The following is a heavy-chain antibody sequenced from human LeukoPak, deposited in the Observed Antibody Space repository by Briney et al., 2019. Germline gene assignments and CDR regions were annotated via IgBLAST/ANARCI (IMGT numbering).Heavy chain of an antibody. J-gene: IGHJ2*01. CDR3: ARGEAAAAADWYFDL. CDR1: GGSISSSSYY. D-gene: IGHD6-13*01. Sequence: PSETLSLTCTVSGGSISSSSYYWGWIRQPPGKGLEWIGSIYYSGSTYYNPSLKSRVTISVDKSKNQFSLKLSSATAADTAVYYCARGEAAAAADWYFDLWGRGTLVTVSS. V-gene: IGHV4-39*07. CDR2: IYYSGST.